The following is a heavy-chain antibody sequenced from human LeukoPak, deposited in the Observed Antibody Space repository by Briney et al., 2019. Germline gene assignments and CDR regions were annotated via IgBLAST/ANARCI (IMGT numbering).Heavy chain of an antibody. CDR1: GFTFSSYA. D-gene: IGHD3-22*01. Sequence: PGGSLRLSCAASGFTFSSYAMHWVRQAPGKGLEWVAVISYDGSNKYYADSVKGRFTISRDNSKNTLYLQMDSLRAEDTAVYYCARDFSRVVVITGDAFDIWGQGTMVTVSS. V-gene: IGHV3-30-3*01. CDR2: ISYDGSNK. CDR3: ARDFSRVVVITGDAFDI. J-gene: IGHJ3*02.